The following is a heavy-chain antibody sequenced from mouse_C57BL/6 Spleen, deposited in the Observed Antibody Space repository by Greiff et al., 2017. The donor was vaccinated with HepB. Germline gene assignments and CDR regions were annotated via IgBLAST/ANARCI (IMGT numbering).Heavy chain of an antibody. J-gene: IGHJ3*01. CDR2: IDPSDSYT. V-gene: IGHV1-59*01. CDR3: ARGTAQATRFAY. D-gene: IGHD3-2*02. Sequence: VQLQQPGAELVRPGTSVKLSCKASGYTFTSYWMHWVKQRPGQGLEWIGVIDPSDSYTNYNQKFKGKATLTVDTSSSTAYMQLSSLTSEDSAVYYCARGTAQATRFAYWAKGLWSLSLQ. CDR1: GYTFTSYW.